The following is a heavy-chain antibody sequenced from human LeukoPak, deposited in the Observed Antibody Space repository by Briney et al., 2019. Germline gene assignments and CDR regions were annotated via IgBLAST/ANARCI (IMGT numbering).Heavy chain of an antibody. D-gene: IGHD2-2*01. CDR2: MNPNSGNT. CDR1: GYTFTSYD. Sequence: ASVKVSCKASGYTFTSYDINWVRQATGQGLEWMGWMNPNSGNTGYAQKFQGRVTMTRNTSISTAYMELSSLRSEDTAVYYCARARSGVVVHYYYYYGMDVWGQGTTVTVSS. J-gene: IGHJ6*02. V-gene: IGHV1-8*01. CDR3: ARARSGVVVHYYYYYGMDV.